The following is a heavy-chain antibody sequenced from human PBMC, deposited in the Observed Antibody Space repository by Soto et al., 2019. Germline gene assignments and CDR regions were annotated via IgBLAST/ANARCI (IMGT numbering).Heavy chain of an antibody. CDR1: GFTFSSYA. D-gene: IGHD4-17*01. J-gene: IGHJ4*02. CDR3: AKEVLETTAFDY. Sequence: EVQLLESGGDLVQPGGSLRLSCAASGFTFSSYAMSWVRQAPGKGLKWVSTVSGSGGTTYYADSVKGRFTISRDNSKNTLYLQMNSLRAEDTAVYYCAKEVLETTAFDYWGQGTLVTVSS. CDR2: VSGSGGTT. V-gene: IGHV3-23*01.